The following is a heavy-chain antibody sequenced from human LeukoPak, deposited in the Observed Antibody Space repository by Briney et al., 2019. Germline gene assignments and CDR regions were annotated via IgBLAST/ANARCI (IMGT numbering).Heavy chain of an antibody. D-gene: IGHD6-6*01. Sequence: PGGSLRLSCAASGFTFSSYSMNWVRQAPGKGLEWVSYITSSGSTVYYADSVKGRFTISRDNARNSLYLQMNSLRAEDTAVYYCATVGRSSRPGHWGQGTLVTVSS. J-gene: IGHJ4*02. V-gene: IGHV3-48*04. CDR1: GFTFSSYS. CDR3: ATVGRSSRPGH. CDR2: ITSSGSTV.